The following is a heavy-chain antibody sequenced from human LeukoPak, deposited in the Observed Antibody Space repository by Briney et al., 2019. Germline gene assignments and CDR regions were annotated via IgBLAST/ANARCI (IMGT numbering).Heavy chain of an antibody. CDR2: INAGNGNT. CDR1: GYTFTSYA. J-gene: IGHJ5*02. Sequence: ASVKVSCKASGYTFTSYAMHWVRQAPGQRLEWMGWINAGNGNTKYSQKFQGRVTITRDTSASTAYMELSSLRSEGTAVYYCARDDYYGSGSYFGSFYWFDPWGQGTLVTVSS. CDR3: ARDDYYGSGSYFGSFYWFDP. D-gene: IGHD3-10*01. V-gene: IGHV1-3*01.